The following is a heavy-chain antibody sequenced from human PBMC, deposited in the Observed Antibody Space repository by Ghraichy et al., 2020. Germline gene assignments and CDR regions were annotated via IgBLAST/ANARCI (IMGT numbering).Heavy chain of an antibody. CDR2: INHSGST. Sequence: SQTLSLTCAVYGGSFSGYYWSWIRQPPGKGLEWIGEINHSGSTNYNPSLKSRVTISVDTSKNQFSLKLSSVTAADTAVYYCARVVRRITIFGVVISDAFDIWGQGTMVTVSS. CDR3: ARVVRRITIFGVVISDAFDI. D-gene: IGHD3-3*01. CDR1: GGSFSGYY. V-gene: IGHV4-34*01. J-gene: IGHJ3*02.